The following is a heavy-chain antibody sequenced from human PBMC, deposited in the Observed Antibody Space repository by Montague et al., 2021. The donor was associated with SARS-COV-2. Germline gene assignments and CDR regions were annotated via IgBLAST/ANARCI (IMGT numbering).Heavy chain of an antibody. D-gene: IGHD3-16*02. Sequence: SLRLSCAASGFTFSNYDMNWARQAPGKGPEWISYISISAYTTSYAGSVKGRFTISRDNGKNSLYLQMNSLRVEDTAVYYCTRDYRSIVGDGLDIWGQGTKVTVSS. V-gene: IGHV3-48*03. CDR1: GFTFSNYD. J-gene: IGHJ3*02. CDR3: TRDYRSIVGDGLDI. CDR2: ISISAYTT.